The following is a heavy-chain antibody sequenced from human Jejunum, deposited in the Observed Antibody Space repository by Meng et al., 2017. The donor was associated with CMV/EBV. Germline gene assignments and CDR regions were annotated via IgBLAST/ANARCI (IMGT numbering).Heavy chain of an antibody. Sequence: RYTFTGSYMHWVRHAPGQGLEWMGWINPNSGGANYAQKFQGRVTMTRDTSISTAYMELSRLRSDDTAVYYCARGRTSIVAYYFDYWGQGTLVTVSS. D-gene: IGHD6-6*01. CDR1: RYTFTGSY. J-gene: IGHJ4*02. V-gene: IGHV1-2*02. CDR2: INPNSGGA. CDR3: ARGRTSIVAYYFDY.